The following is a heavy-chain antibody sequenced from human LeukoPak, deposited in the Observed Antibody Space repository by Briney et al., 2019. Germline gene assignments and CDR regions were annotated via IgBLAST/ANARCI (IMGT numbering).Heavy chain of an antibody. CDR2: ISSSGSTI. CDR3: ARDSNWNELFDY. Sequence: GGSLRLSCAASGFTFSSYAMSWVRQAPGKGLEWVSYISSSGSTIYYADSVKSRFTISRDNAKNSLYLQMNSLRAEDTAVYYCARDSNWNELFDYWGQGTLVTVSS. J-gene: IGHJ4*02. CDR1: GFTFSSYA. V-gene: IGHV3-48*03. D-gene: IGHD1-1*01.